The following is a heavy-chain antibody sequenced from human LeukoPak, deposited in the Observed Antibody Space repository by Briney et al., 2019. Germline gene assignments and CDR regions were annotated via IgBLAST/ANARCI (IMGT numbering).Heavy chain of an antibody. CDR2: ISHDGSEK. CDR1: AFTFSDHW. J-gene: IGHJ4*02. CDR3: ARTRDYRFEY. Sequence: PGGSLRLSCTASAFTFSDHWMHWVRQAPGKGLEWVAIISHDGSEKSYVDSVKGRFTISRDNAKNSLYLQMNSLRAEDTAVYYCARTRDYRFEYWGQGTLATVSS. V-gene: IGHV3-7*03. D-gene: IGHD4-17*01.